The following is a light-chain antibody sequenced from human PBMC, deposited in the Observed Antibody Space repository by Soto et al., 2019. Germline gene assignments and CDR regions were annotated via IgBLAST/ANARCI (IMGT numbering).Light chain of an antibody. CDR3: SSFRNITTWDVV. Sequence: QAVVTQAPSVSGTPGQRVTISCSGSSSNIESNWVYWYQQLPGTAPKLLIYNNNQRPSGVSDRFSGSKSGTSASLAITGLRSDDEADYYCSSFRNITTWDVVFGGGTKLTVL. CDR1: SSNIESNW. J-gene: IGLJ2*01. CDR2: NNN. V-gene: IGLV1-47*02.